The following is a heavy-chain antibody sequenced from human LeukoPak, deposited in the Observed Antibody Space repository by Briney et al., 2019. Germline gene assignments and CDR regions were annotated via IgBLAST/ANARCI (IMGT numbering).Heavy chain of an antibody. D-gene: IGHD2-2*01. J-gene: IGHJ5*02. CDR1: GGSISSYY. CDR2: IYTSGST. CDR3: ARGGGYCSSTSCPTFDP. Sequence: SETLSLTCTVSGGSISSYYWSWIRQPAGKGLEWIGRIYTSGSTNYNPSLKSRVTMSVDTSKNRFSLKLSSVTAADTAVYYCARGGGYCSSTSCPTFDPWGQGTLVTVSS. V-gene: IGHV4-4*07.